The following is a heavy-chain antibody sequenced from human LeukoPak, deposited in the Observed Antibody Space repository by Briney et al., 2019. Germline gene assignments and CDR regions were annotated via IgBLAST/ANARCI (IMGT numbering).Heavy chain of an antibody. CDR1: GFTFRRYW. J-gene: IGHJ4*02. CDR3: ARDNGYFSVDY. CDR2: IKQDESEK. Sequence: PGGSLRLSCAASGFTFRRYWMTWARQAPGKGLEWVANIKQDESEKYYGDSVRGRFTISRDNAQNSLYLQMISLRAEDTAVYYCARDNGYFSVDYWGQGTLVTVSS. V-gene: IGHV3-7*01. D-gene: IGHD2-2*03.